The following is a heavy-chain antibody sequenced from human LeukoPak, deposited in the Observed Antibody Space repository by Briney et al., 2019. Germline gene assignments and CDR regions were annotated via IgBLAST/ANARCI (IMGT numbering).Heavy chain of an antibody. D-gene: IGHD3-10*01. J-gene: IGHJ2*01. Sequence: SETLSLTCAVYGGSFSGYYWSWIRQPPGKGLEWIGEIYHSGSTNYNPSLKSRVTISVDTSKNQFSLKLSPVTAADTAQYYCARHLYYSASAFWYIDLWGRGTLVIVSP. V-gene: IGHV4-34*01. CDR1: GGSFSGYY. CDR3: ARHLYYSASAFWYIDL. CDR2: IYHSGST.